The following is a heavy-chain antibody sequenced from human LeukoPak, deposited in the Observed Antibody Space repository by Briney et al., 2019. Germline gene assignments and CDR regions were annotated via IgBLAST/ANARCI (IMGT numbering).Heavy chain of an antibody. Sequence: GGSLRLSCAASGFTFSSYWMSWVRQAPGKGLEWVAVISYDGSNKYYADSVKGRFTISRDNSKNTLYLQMNSLRAEDTAVYYCATERSITIFGVEDFDYWGQGTLVTVSS. J-gene: IGHJ4*02. CDR2: ISYDGSNK. V-gene: IGHV3-30-3*01. CDR1: GFTFSSYW. D-gene: IGHD3-3*01. CDR3: ATERSITIFGVEDFDY.